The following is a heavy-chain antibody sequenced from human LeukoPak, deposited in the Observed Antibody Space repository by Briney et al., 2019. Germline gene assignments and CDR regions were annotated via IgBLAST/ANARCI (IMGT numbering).Heavy chain of an antibody. J-gene: IGHJ6*03. CDR3: ARGGEVPGIYNYDYMDV. D-gene: IGHD2-2*01. CDR2: IRNNAYGGTA. Sequence: PGRSLRLSCSVSGFTFRDNAMSWFRQAPGKGLEWVGVIRNNAYGGTAEYVASVKGRFTISRDDSRGIAYLQMSSLRTEDTGVYYCARGGEVPGIYNYDYMDVWGKGTAVIVSS. V-gene: IGHV3-49*03. CDR1: GFTFRDNA.